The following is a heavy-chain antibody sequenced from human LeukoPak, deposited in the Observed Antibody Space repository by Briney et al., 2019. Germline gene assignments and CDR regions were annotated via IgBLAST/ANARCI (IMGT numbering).Heavy chain of an antibody. CDR2: IWYDGSNK. V-gene: IGHV3-33*01. CDR1: GFTFSTYG. J-gene: IGHJ4*02. Sequence: PGGSLRLSCAASGFTFSTYGMNWVRQAPGKGLEWGAVIWYDGSNKYYGDSVTGRFTISRDNSKNTLYLQMNSLRAEDTAVYYCARGGSGSWYNDYWGQGTLVTVSS. CDR3: ARGGSGSWYNDY. D-gene: IGHD6-13*01.